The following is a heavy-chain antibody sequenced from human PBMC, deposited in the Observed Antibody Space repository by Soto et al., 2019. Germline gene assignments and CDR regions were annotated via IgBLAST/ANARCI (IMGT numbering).Heavy chain of an antibody. J-gene: IGHJ4*02. V-gene: IGHV1-3*01. CDR2: INAGNGNT. D-gene: IGHD2-15*01. CDR3: ARGPGGPAGPGDY. CDR1: GYTFTSYA. Sequence: QVQLVQSGAEVKKPGASVKVSCKASGYTFTSYAMHWVRQAPGQRLEWMGGINAGNGNTKYSQGFQGSVTITRGTSASTAYMALSSLRSEVTAVYYCARGPGGPAGPGDYWGQGTLVTVSS.